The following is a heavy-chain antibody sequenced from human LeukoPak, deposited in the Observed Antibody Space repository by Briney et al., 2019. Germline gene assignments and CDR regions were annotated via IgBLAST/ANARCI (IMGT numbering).Heavy chain of an antibody. CDR1: GGSISSGGYS. V-gene: IGHV4-31*03. D-gene: IGHD5-18*01. Sequence: SETLPLTCTVSGGSISSGGYSWSWIRQHPGKGLEWIGYIYYSGSTYYNPSLKSRVTISVDTSKNQFSLKLSSVTAADTAVYYCARVMRGGYSYGYRPLWFDPWGQGTLVTVSS. J-gene: IGHJ5*02. CDR2: IYYSGST. CDR3: ARVMRGGYSYGYRPLWFDP.